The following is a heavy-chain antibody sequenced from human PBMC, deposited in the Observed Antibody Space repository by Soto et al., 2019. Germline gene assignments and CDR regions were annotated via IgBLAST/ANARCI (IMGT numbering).Heavy chain of an antibody. J-gene: IGHJ6*02. CDR1: GGTFSSYA. CDR3: ARGTPGYSSSGTYYGMDV. V-gene: IGHV1-69*12. D-gene: IGHD6-6*01. Sequence: QVQLVQSGAEVKKPGSSVKVSCKASGGTFSSYAISWVRQAPGQGLEWMGGIIPIFGTANYAQKFQGRVTITADESTSTAYMERSSLRSEDTAVYYCARGTPGYSSSGTYYGMDVWGQGTTVTVSS. CDR2: IIPIFGTA.